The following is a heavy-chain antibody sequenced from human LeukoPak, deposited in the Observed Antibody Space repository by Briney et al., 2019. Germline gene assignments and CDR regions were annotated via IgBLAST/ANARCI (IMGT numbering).Heavy chain of an antibody. V-gene: IGHV4-39*01. J-gene: IGHJ4*02. D-gene: IGHD3-10*01. CDR1: GGSISSSSYY. CDR2: IYYSGST. Sequence: SETLSLTCTVSGGSISSSSYYWGWIRQPPGKGLEWIGSIYYSGSTYYNPSLKSRVTISVDTSKNQFSLKLSSVTAADTAVYYCARGEVFYGSGSRGYYFDYWGQGTLVTVSS. CDR3: ARGEVFYGSGSRGYYFDY.